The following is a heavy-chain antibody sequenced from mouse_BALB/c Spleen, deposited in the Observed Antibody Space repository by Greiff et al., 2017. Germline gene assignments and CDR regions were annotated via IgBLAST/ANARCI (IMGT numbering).Heavy chain of an antibody. CDR1: GFTFSSYG. Sequence: EVQVVESGGDLVKPGGSLKLSCAASGFTFSSYGMSWVRQTPDKRLEWVATISSGGSYTYYPDSVKGRFTISRDNAKNTLYLQMSSLKSEDTAMYYCARLTDYYGSRYFDVWGAGTTVTVSS. CDR2: ISSGGSYT. V-gene: IGHV5-6*01. CDR3: ARLTDYYGSRYFDV. J-gene: IGHJ1*01. D-gene: IGHD1-1*01.